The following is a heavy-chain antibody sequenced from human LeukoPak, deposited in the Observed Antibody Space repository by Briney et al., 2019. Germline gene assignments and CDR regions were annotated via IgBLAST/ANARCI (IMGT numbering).Heavy chain of an antibody. V-gene: IGHV5-51*01. CDR2: IYPGDYDT. Sequence: GGSLKISCKGSGYGFTSYWIGRVRQMPAKRLGWVGDIYPGDYDTRYRPSFQGQVTISADKSISTAYLQWSSLKASDTAMYYCASSRYDSSGYYYDYWGQGTLVTVSS. CDR3: ASSRYDSSGYYYDY. D-gene: IGHD3-22*01. J-gene: IGHJ4*02. CDR1: GYGFTSYW.